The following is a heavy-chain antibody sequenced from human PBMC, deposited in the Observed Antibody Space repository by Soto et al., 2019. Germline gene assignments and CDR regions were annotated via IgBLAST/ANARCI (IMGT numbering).Heavy chain of an antibody. CDR3: ARARGLGVTPTAYYYGMDV. Sequence: QVQLVQSGAEVKKPGSSVKVSCKASGGTFSSYAISWVRQAPGQGLEWMGGIIPIFGTANYAQKFQGRVTITADESTSTAYMELSSLRSEDTAVYYCARARGLGVTPTAYYYGMDVWGQGTTVTVSS. V-gene: IGHV1-69*01. D-gene: IGHD3-16*01. J-gene: IGHJ6*02. CDR2: IIPIFGTA. CDR1: GGTFSSYA.